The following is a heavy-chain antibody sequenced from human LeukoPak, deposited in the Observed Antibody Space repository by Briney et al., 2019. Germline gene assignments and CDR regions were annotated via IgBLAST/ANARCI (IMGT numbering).Heavy chain of an antibody. D-gene: IGHD6-19*01. CDR2: IYTSGST. J-gene: IGHJ6*03. V-gene: IGHV4-4*07. CDR1: GGSISSYY. CDR3: ARENVNSSGWYPFYYMDV. Sequence: SETLSLTCTVSGGSISSYYWGWIRQPAGKGLEWIGRIYTSGSTNYNPSLKSRVTMSVDTSKNQFSLKLSSVTAAATAVYYCARENVNSSGWYPFYYMDVWGKGTTVTVSS.